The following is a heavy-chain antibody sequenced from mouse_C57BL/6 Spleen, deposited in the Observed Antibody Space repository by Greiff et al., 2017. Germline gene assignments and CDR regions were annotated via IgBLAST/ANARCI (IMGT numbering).Heavy chain of an antibody. D-gene: IGHD1-2*01. CDR1: GYSFTGYF. CDR3: TRKTNYGYYSAMNC. CDR2: ISPYNGDT. V-gene: IGHV1-20*01. J-gene: IGHJ4*01. Sequence: VQLQQSGPELVKPGDSVKISCKASGYSFTGYFMNWVMQSHGKSLEWIGRISPYNGDTFYNQKFKGKATLTVDKSSSSAHMELRSLTSEDSAIYYCTRKTNYGYYSAMNCWDQGTSVPVSS.